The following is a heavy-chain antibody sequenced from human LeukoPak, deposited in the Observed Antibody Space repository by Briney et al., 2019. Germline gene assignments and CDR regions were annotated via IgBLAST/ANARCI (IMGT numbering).Heavy chain of an antibody. D-gene: IGHD3-10*01. CDR1: GFTFSRYS. CDR2: ITGSSDYI. J-gene: IGHJ4*02. CDR3: AKFKGHYGDSEYYFDY. Sequence: GGSLRLSCAASGFTFSRYSVNWGRQAPGKGLEWVSCITGSSDYIFYADSVRGRFTISRDNAKNLLYLQMNSLRAEDTTVYYCAKFKGHYGDSEYYFDYWGQGTLVTVSS. V-gene: IGHV3-21*01.